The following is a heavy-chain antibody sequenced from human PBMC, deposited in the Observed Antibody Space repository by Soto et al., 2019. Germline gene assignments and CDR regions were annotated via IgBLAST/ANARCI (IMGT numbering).Heavy chain of an antibody. CDR1: GGSLSSYY. V-gene: IGHV4-59*01. CDR3: ARADIVATIAFDY. D-gene: IGHD5-12*01. CDR2: IYYSGST. J-gene: IGHJ4*01. Sequence: SETLSLTCAVSGGSLSSYYWSWIRQPPGKGLEWIGYIYYSGSTNYNPSLKSRVTISVDTSKNQFSLKLSSVTAADTAVYYCARADIVATIAFDYWGQGTLVTVSS.